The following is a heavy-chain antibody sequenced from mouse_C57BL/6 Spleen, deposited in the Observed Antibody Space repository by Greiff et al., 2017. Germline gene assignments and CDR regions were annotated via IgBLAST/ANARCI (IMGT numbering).Heavy chain of an antibody. CDR2: IRNKANGYTT. V-gene: IGHV7-3*01. J-gene: IGHJ3*01. CDR3: ARYSTTGGSFAY. Sequence: EVKLMESGGGLVQPGGSLSLSCAASGFTFTDYYMSWVRQPPGKALEWLGFIRNKANGYTTEYSASVKGRFTISRDNSQSFLYLQMNALRAEDRATYYCARYSTTGGSFAYWGQGTLVTVSA. CDR1: GFTFTDYY. D-gene: IGHD1-1*01.